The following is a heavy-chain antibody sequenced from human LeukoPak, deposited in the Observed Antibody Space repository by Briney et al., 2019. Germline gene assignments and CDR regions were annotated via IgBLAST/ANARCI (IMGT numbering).Heavy chain of an antibody. D-gene: IGHD5-18*01. Sequence: GGSLRLSCAASGFTFSDYDMHWVRQATGKGLEWVSAIGTAGDTYYTGSVKGRFTISRENAKSSLFLQMNSLRAEDTAVYYCAGIPLSTTMVDYWGQGTLVTVSS. CDR2: IGTAGDT. CDR3: AGIPLSTTMVDY. J-gene: IGHJ4*02. V-gene: IGHV3-13*01. CDR1: GFTFSDYD.